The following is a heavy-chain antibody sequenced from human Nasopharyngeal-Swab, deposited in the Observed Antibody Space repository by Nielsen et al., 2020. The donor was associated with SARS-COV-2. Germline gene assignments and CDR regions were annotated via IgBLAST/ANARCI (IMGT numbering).Heavy chain of an antibody. CDR3: ARDGIGGISNNWFDP. J-gene: IGHJ5*02. CDR1: GYTFTSYG. Sequence: ASVKVSCKASGYTFTSYGISWVRQAPGQGLEWMGWISASNGNTNYAQKVQGRVTMTTDTSTSTAYMELRSLRSDDTAVYYCARDGIGGISNNWFDPWGQGTLVTVSS. D-gene: IGHD1-14*01. CDR2: ISASNGNT. V-gene: IGHV1-18*01.